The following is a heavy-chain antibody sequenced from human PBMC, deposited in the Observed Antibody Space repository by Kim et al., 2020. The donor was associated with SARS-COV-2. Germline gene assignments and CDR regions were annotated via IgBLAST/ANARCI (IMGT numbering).Heavy chain of an antibody. V-gene: IGHV3-30*02. D-gene: IGHD6-19*01. J-gene: IGHJ4*02. Sequence: SGKGRFAISRDTSKNTLSLQMNSMRAEDTAVYSCAKCRISGWYCRELEYWGEGTLVTVSS. CDR3: AKCRISGWYCRELEY.